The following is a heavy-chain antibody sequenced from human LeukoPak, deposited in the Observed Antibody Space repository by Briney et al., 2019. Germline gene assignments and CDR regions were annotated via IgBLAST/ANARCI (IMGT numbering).Heavy chain of an antibody. D-gene: IGHD6-13*01. J-gene: IGHJ1*01. CDR1: GFTFSDYY. Sequence: PGGSLRLSCAASGFTFSDYYMSWIRQAPGKGLEWVSYISSSGSTIYYADSVKGRFTISRDNAKNSLYLQMNSLRAEDTALYYCAKGSTSWYGQYFQHWGQGTLVTVSS. CDR2: ISSSGSTI. V-gene: IGHV3-11*01. CDR3: AKGSTSWYGQYFQH.